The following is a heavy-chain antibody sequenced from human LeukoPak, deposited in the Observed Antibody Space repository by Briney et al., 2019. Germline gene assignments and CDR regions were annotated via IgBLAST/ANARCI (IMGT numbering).Heavy chain of an antibody. CDR3: ARPYSGYEWCDY. CDR1: GYTFSGYY. V-gene: IGHV1-2*06. J-gene: IGHJ4*02. D-gene: IGHD5-12*01. CDR2: INTNNGGT. Sequence: ASVKVSCKASGYTFSGYYMHWVRQAPGQGLEWMGQINTNNGGTNYARKFQGRVTMTRDTSISTAYMELSRLTSADTAVYYCARPYSGYEWCDYWGQGTLVTVS.